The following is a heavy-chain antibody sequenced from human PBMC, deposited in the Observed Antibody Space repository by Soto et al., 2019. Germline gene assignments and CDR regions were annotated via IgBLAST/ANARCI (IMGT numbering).Heavy chain of an antibody. J-gene: IGHJ4*02. Sequence: HPGGSLRLSCAASGFTFSSYWMYWVRQGPGKGLVWVSRINTDGSITTYADSVKGRFTISRDNAKNTLYLQMNSLRAEDTAVYYCARVPPYYDILTGYPLAYWGQGTLVTVSS. CDR3: ARVPPYYDILTGYPLAY. CDR1: GFTFSSYW. V-gene: IGHV3-74*03. D-gene: IGHD3-9*01. CDR2: INTDGSIT.